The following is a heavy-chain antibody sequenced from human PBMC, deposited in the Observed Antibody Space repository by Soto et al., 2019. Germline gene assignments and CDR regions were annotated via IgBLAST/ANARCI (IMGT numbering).Heavy chain of an antibody. Sequence: SLTCAVSGYSISSGYYWGWIRQPRGKGLEWIGSIYHSGSTYYNPSLKSRVTISVDTSKNQFSLKLSSVTAADTAVYYCARDCSRTIFGVVIITGDAFDIWGQGTMVTV. D-gene: IGHD3-3*01. V-gene: IGHV4-38-2*02. J-gene: IGHJ3*02. CDR3: ARDCSRTIFGVVIITGDAFDI. CDR1: GYSISSGYY. CDR2: IYHSGST.